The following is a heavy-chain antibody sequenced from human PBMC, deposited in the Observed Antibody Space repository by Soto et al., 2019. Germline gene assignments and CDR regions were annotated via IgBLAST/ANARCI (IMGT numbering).Heavy chain of an antibody. J-gene: IGHJ4*02. CDR3: ASPRVEMATPAFDY. CDR1: GGTFSSYS. D-gene: IGHD5-12*01. Sequence: SVKVSCKASGGTFSSYSFSWVRQAPGQGLEWMGRVIPILGMANYAQKFQGRVTITADKSTSTVYMELSSLRSADTAVYYCASPRVEMATPAFDYWGQGTLVTVSS. CDR2: VIPILGMA. V-gene: IGHV1-69*02.